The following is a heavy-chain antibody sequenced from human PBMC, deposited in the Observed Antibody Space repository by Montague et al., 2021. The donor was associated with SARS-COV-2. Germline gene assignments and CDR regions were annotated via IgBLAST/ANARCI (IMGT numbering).Heavy chain of an antibody. Sequence: SETLSLTCAVSGGSIRNYYWSWIRQPPGRGLEWIGYIYYSGSTYYNPSLRSRVIISIDTSKNQFSLKVSSVTAADTAVYYCAAGRLINDSEWNYPYYYYGMHVWGQGTTVAVSS. J-gene: IGHJ6*02. CDR3: AAGRLINDSEWNYPYYYYGMHV. CDR1: GGSIRNYY. V-gene: IGHV4-59*08. D-gene: IGHD1-7*01. CDR2: IYYSGST.